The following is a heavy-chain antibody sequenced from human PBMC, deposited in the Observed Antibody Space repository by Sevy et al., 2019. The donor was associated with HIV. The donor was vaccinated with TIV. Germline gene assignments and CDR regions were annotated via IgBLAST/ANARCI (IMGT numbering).Heavy chain of an antibody. CDR2: ISSSSSTI. V-gene: IGHV3-48*01. CDR1: GFTFSSYS. CDR3: AREPDIVVVPAAPLETNWFDP. D-gene: IGHD2-2*01. Sequence: GGSLRLSCAASGFTFSSYSMNWARQAPGKGLEWVSYISSSSSTIYYADSVKGRFTISRDNAKNSLYLQMNSLRAEDTAVYYCAREPDIVVVPAAPLETNWFDPWGQGTLVTVSS. J-gene: IGHJ5*02.